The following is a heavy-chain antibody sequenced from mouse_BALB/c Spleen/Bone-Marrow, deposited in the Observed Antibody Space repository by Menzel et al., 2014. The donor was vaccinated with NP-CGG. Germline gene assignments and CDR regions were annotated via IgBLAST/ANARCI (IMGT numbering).Heavy chain of an antibody. V-gene: IGHV1-4*01. J-gene: IGHJ2*01. CDR1: GYTFTTYT. Sequence: VQLQQSGAELARPGASVKMSCRASGYTFTTYTIHWVRQRPGQGLGWIGYINPSSGYTNYNQKFKDKATLTADKSSSTAYMQLSSLTSEDSAVYYCARRDDGYVFFDYWGQGTTLTVSS. D-gene: IGHD2-3*01. CDR3: ARRDDGYVFFDY. CDR2: INPSSGYT.